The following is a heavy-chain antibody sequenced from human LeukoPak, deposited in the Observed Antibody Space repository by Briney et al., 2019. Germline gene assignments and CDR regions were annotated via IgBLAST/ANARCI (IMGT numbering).Heavy chain of an antibody. Sequence: GGSLRLSCAASGFTVGSNYMSWVRQAPGKGLEWVSIIYRGGSTNYADSVKGRFTISRDTSKNTLYLQMNSLKAEDTAVYYCARLSANSSAYFFDYWGQGTLVTVSS. CDR1: GFTVGSNY. V-gene: IGHV3-66*04. J-gene: IGHJ4*02. CDR2: IYRGGST. D-gene: IGHD3-22*01. CDR3: ARLSANSSAYFFDY.